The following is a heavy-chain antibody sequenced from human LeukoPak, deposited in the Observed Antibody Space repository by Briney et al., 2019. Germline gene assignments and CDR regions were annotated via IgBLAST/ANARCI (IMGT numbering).Heavy chain of an antibody. CDR3: ARDKGELLAASGFDP. Sequence: GASVKVSCKASGYTFTGYYMHWVRQAPGQGLELMGWINPNSGGTNYAQKFQGRVTMTRDTSISTAYMELSRLRSDDTAVYYCARDKGELLAASGFDPWGQGTLVTVSS. CDR1: GYTFTGYY. V-gene: IGHV1-2*02. D-gene: IGHD6-13*01. CDR2: INPNSGGT. J-gene: IGHJ5*02.